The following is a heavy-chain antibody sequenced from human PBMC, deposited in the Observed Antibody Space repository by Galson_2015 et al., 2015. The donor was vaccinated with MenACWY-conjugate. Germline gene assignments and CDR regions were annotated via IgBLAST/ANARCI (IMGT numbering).Heavy chain of an antibody. V-gene: IGHV4-39*02. Sequence: YYNPSLKSRVTISVDTSTNHFSLKLSSVAAADTAVYYCARNIAAPLSQIDYWGQGTLVTVSS. J-gene: IGHJ4*02. D-gene: IGHD6-25*01. CDR3: ARNIAAPLSQIDY.